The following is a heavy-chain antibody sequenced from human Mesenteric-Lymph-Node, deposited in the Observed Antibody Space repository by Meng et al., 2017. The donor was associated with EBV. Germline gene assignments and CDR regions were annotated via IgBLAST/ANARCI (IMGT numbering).Heavy chain of an antibody. J-gene: IGHJ4*02. CDR3: ASALPGLPHDS. D-gene: IGHD5-12*01. Sequence: QVQLYPWRADLCKPSDTLPPTRPVYGEAFSGSYWTWIRHPPGKGLELIGEINHSGSTNYNPSLKSRLILSVDTSKNQFSLKLSSVTAADTAVYYCASALPGLPHDSWGQGTLVTVSS. CDR2: INHSGST. CDR1: GEAFSGSY. V-gene: IGHV4-34*01.